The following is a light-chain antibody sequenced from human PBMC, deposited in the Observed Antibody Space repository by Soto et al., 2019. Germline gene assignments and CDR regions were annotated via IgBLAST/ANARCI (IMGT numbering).Light chain of an antibody. CDR3: CSYEGSTTYV. CDR1: SSDVGSYNL. V-gene: IGLV2-23*01. J-gene: IGLJ1*01. Sequence: SELNQPAYVSRSPGQSITISYPETSSDVGSYNLVSWYQQHPGKAPKLMIYEGSKRRSGVSNRFSGSKSGNTASLTISGLQAEHEAAYYCCSYEGSTTYVFGTGTKVTVL. CDR2: EGS.